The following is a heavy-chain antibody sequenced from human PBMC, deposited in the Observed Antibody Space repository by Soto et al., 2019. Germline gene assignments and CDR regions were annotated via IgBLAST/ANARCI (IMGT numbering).Heavy chain of an antibody. V-gene: IGHV4-39*01. D-gene: IGHD3-10*01. Sequence: QLQLQEAGPGLVKPSETLSLTCSVSGGSISSSSYYWGWIRQPPGKGLEWIGRIYYSGSTYYNPSLKSRVTTSVDTSKNQFSLKLSSVTAADTAVYYCAPLWGQDWGQGTLVTVSS. CDR2: IYYSGST. J-gene: IGHJ4*02. CDR3: APLWGQD. CDR1: GGSISSSSYY.